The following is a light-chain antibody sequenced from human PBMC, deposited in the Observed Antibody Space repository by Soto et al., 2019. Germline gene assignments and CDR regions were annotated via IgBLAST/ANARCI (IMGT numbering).Light chain of an antibody. CDR3: QQYNSFRA. CDR2: KAS. J-gene: IGKJ1*01. V-gene: IGKV1-5*03. CDR1: QSISTW. Sequence: DIQMTQSPSTLSASVGDRVTITCRASQSISTWLAWHQQKPGKAPKLLISKASSLESGVPSRLSGSGSGTEFTLPIRSLQPDDFATYYCQQYNSFRAFGQGTKVDIK.